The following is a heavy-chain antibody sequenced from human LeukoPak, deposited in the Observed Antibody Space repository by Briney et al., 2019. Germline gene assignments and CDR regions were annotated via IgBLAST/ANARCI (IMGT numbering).Heavy chain of an antibody. Sequence: GGSLRLSCAASGFTFSSYSMNWVRQAPGKGLEWVSSISSSSSYIYYADSVKGRFTISRDNAKNSLYLQMNSLRAEDTVVYYCARDRFGELFSDYWGQGTLVTVSS. V-gene: IGHV3-21*01. J-gene: IGHJ4*02. CDR3: ARDRFGELFSDY. CDR2: ISSSSSYI. D-gene: IGHD3-10*01. CDR1: GFTFSSYS.